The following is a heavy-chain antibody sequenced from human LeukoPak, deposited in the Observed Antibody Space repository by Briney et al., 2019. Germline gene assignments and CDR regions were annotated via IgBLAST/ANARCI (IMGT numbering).Heavy chain of an antibody. V-gene: IGHV3-15*05. CDR2: IKSKTDGGTT. Sequence: GGSLRLSCAAAGFTFSNAWMSWVRQAPGKGREWVGRIKSKTDGGTTDYAAPVKGRFTISRDDSENTLYLQMNSLKTEDTAVYYCTTGSGGTSHFDYWGQGTLVTVSS. CDR3: TTGSGGTSHFDY. J-gene: IGHJ4*02. CDR1: GFTFSNAW. D-gene: IGHD2-15*01.